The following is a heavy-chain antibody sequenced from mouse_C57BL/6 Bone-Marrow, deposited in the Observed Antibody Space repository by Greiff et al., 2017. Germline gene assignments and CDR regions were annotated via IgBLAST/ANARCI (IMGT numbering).Heavy chain of an antibody. CDR1: GFTFSNYW. V-gene: IGHV6-3*01. D-gene: IGHD4-1*01. CDR3: TRGLGHFDY. CDR2: IRLKSDNYAT. J-gene: IGHJ2*01. Sequence: LQQSGGGLVQPGGSMKLSCVASGFTFSNYWMNWVRQSPEKGLEWVAQIRLKSDNYATHYAESVKGRFTISRDDSKSSVYLQMNNLRAEDTGIYYCTRGLGHFDYWGQGTTLTVSS.